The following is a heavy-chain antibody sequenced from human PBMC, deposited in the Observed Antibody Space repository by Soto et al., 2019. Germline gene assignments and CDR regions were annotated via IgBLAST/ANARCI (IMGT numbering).Heavy chain of an antibody. J-gene: IGHJ4*02. CDR3: GGVYDFWSGHPKGPDY. CDR2: IRSKANTYAT. Sequence: EVQLAESGGGLVQPGGSLKVSCAASGFTFSGSAMHWVRQASGKGLEWVGRIRSKANTYATAYAVSVKGRFTISRDDSRNTAYLQMNSLKTEDTAVYYCGGVYDFWSGHPKGPDYWGQGTVVTVSS. CDR1: GFTFSGSA. V-gene: IGHV3-73*02. D-gene: IGHD3-3*01.